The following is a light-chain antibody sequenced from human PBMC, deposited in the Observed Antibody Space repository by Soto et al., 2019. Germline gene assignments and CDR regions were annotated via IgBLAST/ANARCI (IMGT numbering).Light chain of an antibody. J-gene: IGLJ3*02. Sequence: QAVVTQEQSFSVSPGGTVTLTCGLSSGSVSTSYYPSWYQQTPGQAPRTLISSTNTRSSGVPDRCSGSILGNKAARTITGAQADDESDYYCVLYMGSGISVFGGGTKLTVL. V-gene: IGLV8-61*01. CDR3: VLYMGSGISV. CDR1: SGSVSTSYY. CDR2: STN.